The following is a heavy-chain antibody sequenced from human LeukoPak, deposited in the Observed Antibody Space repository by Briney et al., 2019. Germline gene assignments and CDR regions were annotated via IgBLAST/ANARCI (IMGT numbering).Heavy chain of an antibody. V-gene: IGHV3-21*01. CDR1: GFTFSSYS. Sequence: GGPLRLSCAASGFTFSSYSMNWVRQAPGKGLEWVSSISSSSSYIYYADSVKGRFTISRDNAKNSLYLQMNSLRAEDTAVYYCARGTVTSVDYWGQGTLVTVSS. CDR3: ARGTVTSVDY. CDR2: ISSSSSYI. J-gene: IGHJ4*02. D-gene: IGHD4-11*01.